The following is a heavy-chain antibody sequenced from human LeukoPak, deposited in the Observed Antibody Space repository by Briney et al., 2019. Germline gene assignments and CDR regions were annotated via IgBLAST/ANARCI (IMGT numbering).Heavy chain of an antibody. CDR3: ARGRQWLADY. Sequence: APVKVSCKASGYTFTGYYMHWVRQAPGQGLEWMGWINPNSGGTNYAQKFQGRVTMTRDTSINTAYMELSSLRSEDTAVYYCARGRQWLADYWGQGTLVTVSS. CDR1: GYTFTGYY. CDR2: INPNSGGT. V-gene: IGHV1-2*02. D-gene: IGHD6-19*01. J-gene: IGHJ4*02.